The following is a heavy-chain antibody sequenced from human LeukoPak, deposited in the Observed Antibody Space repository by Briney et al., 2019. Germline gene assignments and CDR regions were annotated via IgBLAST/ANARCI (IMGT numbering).Heavy chain of an antibody. CDR3: ARGFDAWFDP. Sequence: SETLSLTCAVYGGSFSGYYWSWVRQPPGKGLEWIGEINHSGSNNYNPSLKSRVTISVDTSKNHFSLKLSSVTAADTAVYYCARGFDAWFDPWGQGTLVTVSS. V-gene: IGHV4-34*01. CDR2: INHSGSN. J-gene: IGHJ5*02. CDR1: GGSFSGYY.